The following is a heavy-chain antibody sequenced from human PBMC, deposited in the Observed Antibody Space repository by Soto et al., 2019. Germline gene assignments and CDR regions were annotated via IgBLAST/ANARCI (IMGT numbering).Heavy chain of an antibody. V-gene: IGHV4-4*07. Sequence: QVQLQESGPGLVKPSETLSVTCSVSGASIRDYFWSWIRQPAGKGLEWIGRMYIGGATKYNPSLKSRVTMSADTSVNQFSLTLKSVTAADTAIYYCARMYNSGFYRPEGDYYFNGMDVWGQGTTVTV. CDR2: MYIGGAT. J-gene: IGHJ6*02. CDR3: ARMYNSGFYRPEGDYYFNGMDV. CDR1: GASIRDYF. D-gene: IGHD6-19*01.